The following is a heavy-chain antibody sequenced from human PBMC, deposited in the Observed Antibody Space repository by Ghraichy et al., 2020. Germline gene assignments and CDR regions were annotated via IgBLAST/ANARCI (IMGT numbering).Heavy chain of an antibody. CDR2: ISSSSSTI. Sequence: GGSLRLSCAASGFTFSSYSMNWVRQAPGKGLEWVSYISSSSSTIYYADSVKGRFTISRDNAKNSLYLQMNSLRDEDTAVYYCARMSRENWGSVPYYFDYWGQGTLVTVSS. D-gene: IGHD7-27*01. CDR3: ARMSRENWGSVPYYFDY. V-gene: IGHV3-48*02. CDR1: GFTFSSYS. J-gene: IGHJ4*02.